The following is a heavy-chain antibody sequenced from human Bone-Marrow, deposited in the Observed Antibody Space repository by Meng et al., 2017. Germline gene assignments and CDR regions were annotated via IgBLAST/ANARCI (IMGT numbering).Heavy chain of an antibody. V-gene: IGHV3-53*01. CDR1: GFTVSSKY. D-gene: IGHD2-21*01. CDR2: LYGDGTT. CDR3: TRGLAPEGYFDL. Sequence: EVQLVESGGGLIQPGGSLRLSCAASGFTVSSKYMNWVRQAPGKGLEWVEVLYGDGTTYYADSVKGRFTISRDNSKNTLYLQMNSLRAEDKAVYYCTRGLAPEGYFDLWGRGTLVTVSS. J-gene: IGHJ2*01.